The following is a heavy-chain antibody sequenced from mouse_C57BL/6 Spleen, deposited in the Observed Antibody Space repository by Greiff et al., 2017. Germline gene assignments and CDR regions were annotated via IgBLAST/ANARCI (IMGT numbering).Heavy chain of an antibody. Sequence: QVQLQQPGAELVRPGSSVKLSCKASGYTFTSYWMHWVKQRPIQGLEWIGNIYPSDSETHYNQKFKDKATLTVDKSSSSAYMHLSSLTSEDSAVYYCARRTYDGYGDYWGQGTTLSVSS. D-gene: IGHD2-3*01. V-gene: IGHV1-52*01. CDR1: GYTFTSYW. J-gene: IGHJ2*01. CDR3: ARRTYDGYGDY. CDR2: IYPSDSET.